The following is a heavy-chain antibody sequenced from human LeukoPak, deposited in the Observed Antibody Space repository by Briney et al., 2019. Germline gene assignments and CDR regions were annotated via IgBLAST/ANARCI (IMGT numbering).Heavy chain of an antibody. CDR2: INPNSGGT. CDR1: GYTFTGYY. V-gene: IGHV1-2*02. D-gene: IGHD3-16*01. CDR3: ARDPPGLTLGSPGDY. J-gene: IGHJ4*02. Sequence: VASVKVSCKASGYTFTGYYMYWVRQAPGQGLEWMGWINPNSGGTNYAQKFQGRVTMTRDTSISTAYVELRSLTSDDTAVYYCARDPPGLTLGSPGDYWGQGTLVIVSS.